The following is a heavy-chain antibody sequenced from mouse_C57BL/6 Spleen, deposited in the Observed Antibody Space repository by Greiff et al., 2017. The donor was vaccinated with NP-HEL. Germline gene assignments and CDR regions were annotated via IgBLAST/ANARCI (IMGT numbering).Heavy chain of an antibody. CDR3: TRELYYSNYEGAMDY. CDR1: GFTFSSYA. D-gene: IGHD2-5*01. J-gene: IGHJ4*01. V-gene: IGHV5-9-1*02. Sequence: EVQLVESGEGLVKPGGSLKLSCAASGFTFSSYAMSWVRQTPEKRLEWVAYISSGGDYIYYADTVKGRFTISRDNARNTLYLQMSSLKSEDTAMYYCTRELYYSNYEGAMDYWGQGTSVTVSS. CDR2: ISSGGDYI.